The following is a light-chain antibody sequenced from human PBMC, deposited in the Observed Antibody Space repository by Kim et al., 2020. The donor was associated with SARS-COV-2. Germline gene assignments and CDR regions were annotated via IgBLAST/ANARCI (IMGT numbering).Light chain of an antibody. J-gene: IGLJ1*01. V-gene: IGLV2-11*01. Sequence: QSVTISGTGTSSDVVGYSYVSWCQQHPGKAPKLIIYDVSKRPSGVPDRFSGSKSGNTASLTISGLQAEDEADYYCCSYAGSYTYVFGTGTKVTVL. CDR1: SSDVVGYSY. CDR2: DVS. CDR3: CSYAGSYTYV.